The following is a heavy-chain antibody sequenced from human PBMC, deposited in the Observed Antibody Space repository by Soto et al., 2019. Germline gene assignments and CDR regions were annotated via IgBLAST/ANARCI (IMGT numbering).Heavy chain of an antibody. CDR3: ARVARGYSSWAWYYYGMDV. CDR1: GGSFSGYY. CDR2: INHSGST. V-gene: IGHV4-34*01. Sequence: KTSETLSLTCAVYGGSFSGYYWSWIRQPPGKGLEWIGEINHSGSTNYNPPLKSRVTISVDTSKNQFSLKLSSVTAADTAVYYCARVARGYSSWAWYYYGMDVWGQGTTVTVSS. J-gene: IGHJ6*02. D-gene: IGHD5-18*01.